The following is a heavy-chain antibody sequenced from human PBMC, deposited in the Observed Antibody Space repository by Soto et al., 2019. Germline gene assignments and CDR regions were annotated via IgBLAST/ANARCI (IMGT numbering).Heavy chain of an antibody. CDR1: GGSFSGYY. J-gene: IGHJ6*02. CDR3: ARAKLYNWNPSTPLYYYYGMDV. D-gene: IGHD1-20*01. Sequence: SETLSLTCAVYGGSFSGYYWSWIRQPPGKGLEWIGEINHSGSTNYNPSPKSRGTISVDTSKNQFSLKLSSVTAADTAVYYCARAKLYNWNPSTPLYYYYGMDVWGQGTTVTVSS. CDR2: INHSGST. V-gene: IGHV4-34*01.